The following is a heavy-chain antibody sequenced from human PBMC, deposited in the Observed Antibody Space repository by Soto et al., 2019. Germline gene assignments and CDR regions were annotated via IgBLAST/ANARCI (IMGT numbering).Heavy chain of an antibody. J-gene: IGHJ3*02. CDR2: IYPGDSDT. Sequence: GEPLKISSKGSGYSFTSYWIGWVRQMPGKGLEGMGIIYPGDSDTRYSPSFQGQVTMSADKSISTAYLQWRSLKASDTAMYYCATTIAAAGNAAFDSWGQGTTVTV. V-gene: IGHV5-51*01. CDR3: ATTIAAAGNAAFDS. CDR1: GYSFTSYW. D-gene: IGHD6-13*01.